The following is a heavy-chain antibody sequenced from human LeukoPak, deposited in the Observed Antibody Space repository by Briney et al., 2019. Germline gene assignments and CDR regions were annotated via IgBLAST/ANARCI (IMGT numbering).Heavy chain of an antibody. CDR2: IWYHGDEK. V-gene: IGHV3-33*01. CDR1: GFTFNQFG. J-gene: IGHJ4*02. D-gene: IGHD3-10*01. Sequence: PGGSLRLSCAASGFTFNQFGMHWVRQAPGKGLEWVAIIWYHGDEKLYGDSVKGRFTISRDNSKNTLYLQMNSLRAEDTAVYYCEREGRTYYYNVGGFYHPFDSGGREPLATVPS. CDR3: EREGRTYYYNVGGFYHPFDS.